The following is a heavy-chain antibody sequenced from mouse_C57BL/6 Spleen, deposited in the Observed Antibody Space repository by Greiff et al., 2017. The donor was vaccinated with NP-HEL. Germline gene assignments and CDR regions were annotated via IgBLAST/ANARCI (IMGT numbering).Heavy chain of an antibody. CDR1: GFTFTDYY. Sequence: EVQRVESGGGLVQPGGSLSLSCAASGFTFTDYYMSWVRQPPGKALEWLGFIRNKANGYTTEYSASVKGRFTISRDNSQSILYLQMNALRAEDSATYYCARSSPLYDYDDYYAMDYWGQGTSVTVSS. CDR2: IRNKANGYTT. D-gene: IGHD2-4*01. J-gene: IGHJ4*01. CDR3: ARSSPLYDYDDYYAMDY. V-gene: IGHV7-3*01.